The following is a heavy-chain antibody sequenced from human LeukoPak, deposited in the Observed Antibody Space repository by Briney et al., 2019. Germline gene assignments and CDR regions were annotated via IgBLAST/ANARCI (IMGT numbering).Heavy chain of an antibody. CDR3: ARDLVTVTKGFDI. D-gene: IGHD4-17*01. V-gene: IGHV4-59*11. CDR2: ITYIGST. J-gene: IGHJ3*02. CDR1: SPSFTSHY. Sequence: SQTLSLTCALSSPSFTSHYWTWTRQPPRNGLELIWYITYIGSTNYDPSLKGRFTISIDTSKNQLSLKLTSVTAADTAVYYCARDLVTVTKGFDIWGQGTMVSVSS.